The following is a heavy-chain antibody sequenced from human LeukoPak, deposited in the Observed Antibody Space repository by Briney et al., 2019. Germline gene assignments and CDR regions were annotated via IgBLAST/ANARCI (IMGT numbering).Heavy chain of an antibody. CDR3: ARARRYDYVWGSYRQDAFDI. Sequence: SETLSPTCTVSGGSISSGDYYWSWIRQPPGKGLGWIGYIYYSGSTYYNPSLKSRVTISVDTSKNQFSLKLSSVTAADTAVYYCARARRYDYVWGSYRQDAFDIWGQGTMVTVSS. CDR2: IYYSGST. J-gene: IGHJ3*02. D-gene: IGHD3-16*02. CDR1: GGSISSGDYY. V-gene: IGHV4-30-4*08.